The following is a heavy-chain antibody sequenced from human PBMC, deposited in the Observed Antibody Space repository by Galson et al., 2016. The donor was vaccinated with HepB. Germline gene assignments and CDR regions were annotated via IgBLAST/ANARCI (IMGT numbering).Heavy chain of an antibody. V-gene: IGHV5-10-1*01. CDR3: TRRDSSGWDILGIEY. Sequence: QSGAEVTKPGESLRISCKGSGSSFTNYWISWVRQMPGKGLEWMGRIDPSDSYTNYSPSFQGHVTISADKPISTAYLQWSSLKASDTAMYYCTRRDSSGWDILGIEYWGQGTLVTVSS. J-gene: IGHJ4*02. CDR1: GSSFTNYW. D-gene: IGHD6-19*01. CDR2: IDPSDSYT.